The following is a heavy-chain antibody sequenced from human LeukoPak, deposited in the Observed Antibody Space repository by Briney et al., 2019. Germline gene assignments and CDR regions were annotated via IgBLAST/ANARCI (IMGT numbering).Heavy chain of an antibody. CDR2: ISSTSSTI. CDR3: AINPTQLLGYYYYGVDI. Sequence: PGGSLRLSCAASGFTFSVYSMNWVRQAPGKGLEWVPYISSTSSTIYYADSVKGRFTISRDNAKNSLYLQMNSLRAEDTAVYYCAINPTQLLGYYYYGVDIWGQGTTVTVSS. V-gene: IGHV3-48*01. J-gene: IGHJ6*02. D-gene: IGHD2-2*01. CDR1: GFTFSVYS.